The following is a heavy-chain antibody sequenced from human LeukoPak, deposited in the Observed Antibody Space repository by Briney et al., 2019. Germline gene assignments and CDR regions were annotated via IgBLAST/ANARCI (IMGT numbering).Heavy chain of an antibody. CDR3: ATIYYYDSSGRYNWFDP. D-gene: IGHD3-22*01. J-gene: IGHJ5*02. V-gene: IGHV1-24*01. Sequence: VSCXXXGYXXTXLSMHWVRQAPGKGLEWMGGFDPEDGETIYAQKFQGRVTMTEDTSTDTAYMELSSLRSEDTAVYYCATIYYYDSSGRYNWFDPWGRGTLVTVSS. CDR2: FDPEDGET. CDR1: GYXXTXLS.